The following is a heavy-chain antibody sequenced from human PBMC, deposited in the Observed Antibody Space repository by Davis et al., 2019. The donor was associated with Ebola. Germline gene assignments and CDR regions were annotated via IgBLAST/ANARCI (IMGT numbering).Heavy chain of an antibody. CDR2: IIPILGIA. V-gene: IGHV1-69*10. CDR3: ARGVFLEWHLRPYYFDY. D-gene: IGHD3-3*01. CDR1: GGTFSSYA. Sequence: SVKVSCKASGGTFSSYAISWVRQAPGQGLEWMGGIIPILGIANYAQKFQGRVTITADKSTSTAYMELSSLRSEDTAVYYCARGVFLEWHLRPYYFDYWGQGTLVTVSS. J-gene: IGHJ4*02.